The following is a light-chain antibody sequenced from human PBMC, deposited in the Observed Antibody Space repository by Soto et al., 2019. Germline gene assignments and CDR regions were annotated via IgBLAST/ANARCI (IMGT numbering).Light chain of an antibody. V-gene: IGKV1-27*01. CDR2: AAS. Sequence: DVRMTQAPSSLSASVGDRVTITCRASQGISNYLAWYQQKPGKVPKLLIYAASILQSGVPSRFSGSGSGTDFTLNISSLQPEDVATYYCQKYNSAPRTFGGGTKVQIK. CDR3: QKYNSAPRT. CDR1: QGISNY. J-gene: IGKJ4*01.